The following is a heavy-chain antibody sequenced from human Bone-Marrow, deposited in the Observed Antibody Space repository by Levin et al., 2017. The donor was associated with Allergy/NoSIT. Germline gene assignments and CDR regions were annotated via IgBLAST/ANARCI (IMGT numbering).Heavy chain of an antibody. CDR1: GFTFSSYT. V-gene: IGHV3-30-3*01. CDR2: ISYNGGNK. D-gene: IGHD3-22*01. CDR3: ATDPHRLITAGGYFGA. J-gene: IGHJ4*02. Sequence: GGSLRLSCAASGFTFSSYTMHWVRQAPGKGLEWVAVISYNGGNKFYVDSVKGRFTISRANSKDTLYLQMNSLTTEDTAIYYCATDPHRLITAGGYFGAWGQGTLVTVSS.